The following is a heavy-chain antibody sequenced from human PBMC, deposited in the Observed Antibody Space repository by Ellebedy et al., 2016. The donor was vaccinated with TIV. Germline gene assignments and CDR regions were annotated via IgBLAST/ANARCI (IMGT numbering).Heavy chain of an antibody. D-gene: IGHD1-20*01. Sequence: GGSLRLXCAASGFTFSKYTMNWVRQAPGKGLEWVSSITSNSLIYYADSVKGRLTISRDNAKSSLYLQMNSLRAEDTAVYFCTTVFLPPPDIPGIDYDAFDMWGQGTMVTVSS. CDR3: TTVFLPPPDIPGIDYDAFDM. CDR1: GFTFSKYT. CDR2: ITSNSLI. J-gene: IGHJ3*02. V-gene: IGHV3-21*06.